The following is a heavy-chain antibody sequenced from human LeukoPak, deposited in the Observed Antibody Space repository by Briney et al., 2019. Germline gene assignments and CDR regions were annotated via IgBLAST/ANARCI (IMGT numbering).Heavy chain of an antibody. CDR2: INPNSGGT. J-gene: IGHJ4*02. Sequence: ASVKVSCKPSGYTFTGYYVHWVRQAPGQGLEWMGWINPNSGGTNYAQKFQGRVTMTRDTAISTAYMELSKLRSDDTAVYYCAILEWTSNFDYWGQGTLVTVSS. CDR1: GYTFTGYY. D-gene: IGHD3-3*01. CDR3: AILEWTSNFDY. V-gene: IGHV1-2*02.